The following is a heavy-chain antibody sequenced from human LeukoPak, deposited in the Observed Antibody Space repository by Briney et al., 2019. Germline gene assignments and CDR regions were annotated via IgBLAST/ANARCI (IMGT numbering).Heavy chain of an antibody. CDR1: GFTFSDYY. CDR3: ATWYYYDSSDYYLADY. J-gene: IGHJ4*02. V-gene: IGHV3-11*04. D-gene: IGHD3-22*01. Sequence: GGSLRLSCAASGFTFSDYYMSWIRQAPGKGLEWVSYISSSGSTIYYADSVKGRFTISRDNAKNSLYLQMNSLRAEDTAVYYRATWYYYDSSDYYLADYWGQGTLVTVSS. CDR2: ISSSGSTI.